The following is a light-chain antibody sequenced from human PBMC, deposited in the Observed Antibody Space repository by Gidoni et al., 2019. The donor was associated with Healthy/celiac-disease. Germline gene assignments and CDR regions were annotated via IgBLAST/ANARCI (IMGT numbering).Light chain of an antibody. CDR3: QQYNSYSWT. Sequence: DIQMTQSPSTLSASVGDRVTITCRASQSISSWLAWYQQKPGKAPKLLIYDASSLESGVPSRFSGSGSGTEFTLTISSLQPDDFATYYCQQYNSYSWTFXQGTKVEI. J-gene: IGKJ1*01. V-gene: IGKV1-5*01. CDR2: DAS. CDR1: QSISSW.